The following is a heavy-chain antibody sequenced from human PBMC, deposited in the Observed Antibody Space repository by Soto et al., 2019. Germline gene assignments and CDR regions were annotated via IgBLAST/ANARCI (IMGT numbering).Heavy chain of an antibody. Sequence: LSLTCTVSGGSISSSSYYWGWIRQPPGKGLEWIGSIYYSGGTYYSPSLKSRVTMSVDTSKNQFSLKLSSVTAADTAVYYCARPSGSYLYYFDYWGQGTLVTVSS. J-gene: IGHJ4*02. CDR1: GGSISSSSYY. CDR2: IYYSGGT. D-gene: IGHD1-26*01. V-gene: IGHV4-39*01. CDR3: ARPSGSYLYYFDY.